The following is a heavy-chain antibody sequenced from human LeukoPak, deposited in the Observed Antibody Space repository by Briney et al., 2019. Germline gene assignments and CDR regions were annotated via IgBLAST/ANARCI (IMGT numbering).Heavy chain of an antibody. CDR1: GYTFTSYY. CDR3: ARGGNIVATSYNWFDP. J-gene: IGHJ5*02. Sequence: ASVKVSCKASGYTFTSYYMHWVRQAPGQGLEWMGIINPSGGSTSYAQKFQGRVTMTRDTSTSTVYMELGSLRSEDTAVYYCARGGNIVATSYNWFDPWGQGTLVTVSS. V-gene: IGHV1-46*01. D-gene: IGHD5-12*01. CDR2: INPSGGST.